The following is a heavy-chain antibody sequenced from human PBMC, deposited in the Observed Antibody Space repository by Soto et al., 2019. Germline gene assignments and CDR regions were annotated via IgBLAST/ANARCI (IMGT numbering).Heavy chain of an antibody. V-gene: IGHV4-59*01. J-gene: IGHJ4*02. D-gene: IGHD2-2*01. CDR1: GCSISSSS. CDR3: ARARFCTSTSCYHYFDF. Sequence: PSETLSLTCTVYGCSISSSSWSWIRQPPGRGLEWIGYIYNNGRTDYHPSLESRGTISVDTSKNHFSPKLSSVTPADTAVYYCARARFCTSTSCYHYFDFWGQGTLVTVYS. CDR2: IYNNGRT.